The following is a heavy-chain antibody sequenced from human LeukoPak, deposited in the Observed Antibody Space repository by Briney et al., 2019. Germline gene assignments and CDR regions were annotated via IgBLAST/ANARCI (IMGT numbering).Heavy chain of an antibody. CDR1: GYTFTGYY. D-gene: IGHD1-26*01. V-gene: IGHV1-2*02. CDR2: INPNSGGT. Sequence: ASVKVSCKXSGYTFTGYYMHWVRQSPGQGLEWMGWINPNSGGTNYAQKFQGRVTMTRDMSISTAYMELSRLRSDDTAVYYCARDAHIWELSFDYWGQGTLVTVSS. J-gene: IGHJ4*02. CDR3: ARDAHIWELSFDY.